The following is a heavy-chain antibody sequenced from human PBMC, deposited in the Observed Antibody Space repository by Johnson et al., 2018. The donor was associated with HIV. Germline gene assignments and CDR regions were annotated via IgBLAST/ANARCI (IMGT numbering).Heavy chain of an antibody. CDR3: ARLKNGAFDI. CDR2: ISYDGSNK. J-gene: IGHJ3*02. Sequence: QVQLVESGGGVVQPGRSLRLSCAASGFTFSSYGMHWVRQAPGKGLEWVAVISYDGSNKYYADSVKGRFPISRDNSKNTLFLQMNSLRVEDTAVYYCARLKNGAFDIWGQGTMVTVSS. D-gene: IGHD2-8*01. V-gene: IGHV3-30*19. CDR1: GFTFSSYG.